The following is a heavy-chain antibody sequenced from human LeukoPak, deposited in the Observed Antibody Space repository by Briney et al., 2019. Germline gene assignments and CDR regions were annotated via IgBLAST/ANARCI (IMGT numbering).Heavy chain of an antibody. D-gene: IGHD2-2*01. Sequence: GGSLRLSCAASGFTFSSYAMSWVRQAPGKGLEWVSAISGSGGSTYYAGSVKGRFTISRDNSKNTLYLQMNSLRAEDTAVYYCAKDDSLYCSSTSCVDWGQGTLVTVSS. J-gene: IGHJ4*02. CDR1: GFTFSSYA. CDR2: ISGSGGST. CDR3: AKDDSLYCSSTSCVD. V-gene: IGHV3-23*01.